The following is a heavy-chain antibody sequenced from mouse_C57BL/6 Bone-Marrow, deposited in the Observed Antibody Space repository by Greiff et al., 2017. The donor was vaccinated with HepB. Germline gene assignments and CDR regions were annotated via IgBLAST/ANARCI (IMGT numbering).Heavy chain of an antibody. D-gene: IGHD1-1*01. Sequence: QVQLQQPGAELVKPGASVKMSCKASGYTFTSYWITWVKQRPGQGLEWIGDIYPGSGSTNYNEKFKSKATLTVDTSSSTAYMQLISLTSEDSAVYYCAREGGTTDWYFDVWGTGTTVTVSS. J-gene: IGHJ1*03. CDR1: GYTFTSYW. CDR2: IYPGSGST. CDR3: AREGGTTDWYFDV. V-gene: IGHV1-55*01.